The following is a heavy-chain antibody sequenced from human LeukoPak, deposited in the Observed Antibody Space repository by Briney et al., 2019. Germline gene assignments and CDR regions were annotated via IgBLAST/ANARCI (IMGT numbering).Heavy chain of an antibody. V-gene: IGHV3-48*03. CDR3: ARGYLEVGVTLFDY. CDR2: ISSSGSTI. CDR1: GFAFSSYE. D-gene: IGHD1-26*01. Sequence: GGSLRLSCAASGFAFSSYEMNWVRQAPGKGLEWVSYISSSGSTIYYADSVKGRFTISRDNAKNSLYLQMNSLRAEDTAVYYCARGYLEVGVTLFDYWGQGTLVTVSS. J-gene: IGHJ4*02.